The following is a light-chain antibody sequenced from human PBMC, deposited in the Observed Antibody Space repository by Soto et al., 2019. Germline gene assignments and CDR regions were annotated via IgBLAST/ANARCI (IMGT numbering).Light chain of an antibody. CDR3: LQATHWPYT. CDR1: QGLVHSDGNTY. CDR2: KIS. V-gene: IGKV2-30*02. J-gene: IGKJ2*01. Sequence: DVVMTQSPLSLPVTLGQSASISCRSSQGLVHSDGNTYLNWFRQRPGQSPGRLIYKISKRDSGVPDRFSASGSGTAFTLKISRVEAEDAGLYYCLQATHWPYTFGQGTRLEI.